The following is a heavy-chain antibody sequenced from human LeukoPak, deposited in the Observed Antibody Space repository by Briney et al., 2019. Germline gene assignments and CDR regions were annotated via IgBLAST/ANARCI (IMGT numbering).Heavy chain of an antibody. V-gene: IGHV4-39*01. CDR3: ARGGYNWNYGAD. J-gene: IGHJ4*02. CDR2: IYYSGST. CDR1: GGSISSSSYY. Sequence: SETLSLTCTVSGGSISSSSYYWGWIRQPPGKGLEWIGSIYYSGSTYYNPSLKSRVTISVDTSKNQFSLKLSSVTAADTAVYYCARGGYNWNYGADWGQGTLVTVSS. D-gene: IGHD1-7*01.